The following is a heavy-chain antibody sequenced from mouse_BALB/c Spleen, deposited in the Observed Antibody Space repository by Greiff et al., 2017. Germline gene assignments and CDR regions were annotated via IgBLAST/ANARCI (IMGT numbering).Heavy chain of an antibody. CDR2: INPSNGGT. Sequence: QVQLQQSGAELVKPGASVKLSCKASGYTFTSYYMYWVKQRPGQGLEWIGGINPSNGGTNFTEKFKSKATLTVDKSSSTAYMQLSSLTSEDSAVYYCTRNYGGVMDYWGQGTSVTVSS. CDR1: GYTFTSYY. D-gene: IGHD1-1*01. CDR3: TRNYGGVMDY. J-gene: IGHJ4*01. V-gene: IGHV1S81*02.